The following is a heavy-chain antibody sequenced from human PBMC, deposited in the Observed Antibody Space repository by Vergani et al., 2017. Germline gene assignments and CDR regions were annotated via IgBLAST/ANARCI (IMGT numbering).Heavy chain of an antibody. V-gene: IGHV1-2*04. J-gene: IGHJ6*02. CDR3: ARDSDYGDYLRVYYGMDV. Sequence: QVQLVQSGAEVKKPGASVKVSCKASGYTFTGYYMHWVRQAPGQGLEWMGWINPNSGGTNYAQKFQGWVTMTRDTSNSTAYMGLSSLRSEDTAVYYCARDSDYGDYLRVYYGMDVWGQGTTVTVSS. CDR1: GYTFTGYY. D-gene: IGHD4-17*01. CDR2: INPNSGGT.